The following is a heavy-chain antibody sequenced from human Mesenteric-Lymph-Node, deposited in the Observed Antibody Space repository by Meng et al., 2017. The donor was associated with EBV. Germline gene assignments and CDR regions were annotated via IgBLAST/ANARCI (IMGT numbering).Heavy chain of an antibody. V-gene: IGHV4-4*02. CDR3: ARERGAGTYQGFDF. J-gene: IGHJ4*02. CDR2: ISHNGHT. CDR1: CGCITTNNY. D-gene: IGHD3-10*01. Sequence: QVQLQESGPGLVKPSGTLSLTSAGSCGCITTNNYWSWVRQPPGKGLEWIAEISHNGHTNYSPSLKSRVTISIDKSKNQFSLKVDSVTAADTAVYYCARERGAGTYQGFDFWGQGTLVTVSS.